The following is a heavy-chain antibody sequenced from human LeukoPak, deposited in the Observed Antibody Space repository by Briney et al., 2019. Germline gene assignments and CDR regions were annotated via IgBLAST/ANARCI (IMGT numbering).Heavy chain of an antibody. J-gene: IGHJ6*03. CDR3: ARDSRFLEWSIRQYYYYYMDV. V-gene: IGHV4-61*02. CDR2: IYTSGST. CDR1: GGSISSGSYY. Sequence: NPSETLSLTCTVSGGSISSGSYYWSWIRQPAGKGLEWIGRIYTSGSTNYNPSLKSRVTISVDTSKNQFSLKLSSVTAADTAVYYCARDSRFLEWSIRQYYYYYMDVWGRGTTVTVSS. D-gene: IGHD3-3*01.